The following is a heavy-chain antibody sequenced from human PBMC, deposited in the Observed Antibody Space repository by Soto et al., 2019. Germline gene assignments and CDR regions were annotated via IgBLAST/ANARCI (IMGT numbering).Heavy chain of an antibody. CDR1: GGTFSSYT. J-gene: IGHJ3*02. D-gene: IGHD3-22*01. V-gene: IGHV1-69*02. Sequence: QVQLVQSGAEVKKPGSSVKVSCKASGGTFSSYTISWLRQAPGQGLEWMGRIIPILGIAHYAQKFQSRVTITEEKSTRNAYMELSSLGSEDTAVYYCARAIVVADLVGYAFYIWGQGTIVSVSS. CDR2: IIPILGIA. CDR3: ARAIVVADLVGYAFYI.